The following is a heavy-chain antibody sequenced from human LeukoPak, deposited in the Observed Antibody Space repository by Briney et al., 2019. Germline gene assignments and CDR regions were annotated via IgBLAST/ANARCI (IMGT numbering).Heavy chain of an antibody. J-gene: IGHJ4*02. V-gene: IGHV4-34*01. CDR1: GGSFSGYY. CDR3: ARGCVYDSSPVPYYFDY. Sequence: SETLSLTCAVYGGSFSGYYWSWVRQPPGKGLEWIGEINHSGSTNYNPSLKSRVTIPVDTSKNQFSLKLSSVTAADTAVYYCARGCVYDSSPVPYYFDYWGQGTLVTVSS. D-gene: IGHD3-22*01. CDR2: INHSGST.